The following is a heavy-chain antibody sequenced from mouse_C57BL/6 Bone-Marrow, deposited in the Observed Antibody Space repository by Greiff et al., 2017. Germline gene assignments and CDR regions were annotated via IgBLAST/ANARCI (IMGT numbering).Heavy chain of an antibody. V-gene: IGHV5-4*03. CDR1: GFTFSSYA. J-gene: IGHJ2*01. CDR2: ISDGGSYT. Sequence: EVMLVESGGGLVKPGGSLKLSCAASGFTFSSYAMSWVRQTPEKRLEWVATISDGGSYTYYPDNVKGRFTISRDNANNNLYLQMSHLKSEDTAMYYCARGPSSYFDYWGQGTALTVSS. CDR3: ARGPSSYFDY.